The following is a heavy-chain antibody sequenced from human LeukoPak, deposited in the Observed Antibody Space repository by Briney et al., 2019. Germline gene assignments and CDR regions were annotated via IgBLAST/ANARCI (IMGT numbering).Heavy chain of an antibody. D-gene: IGHD6-13*01. J-gene: IGHJ4*02. CDR2: ISYSGST. CDR3: ARLGPAAGTSFDY. V-gene: IGHV4-59*08. Sequence: SETLSLTCTVSGGSISSYYWSWIRQPPGKGLEWIGYISYSGSTNYNPPLKSRVTISVDTSKNQFSLKLSSVTAADTAVYYCARLGPAAGTSFDYWGQGTLVTVSS. CDR1: GGSISSYY.